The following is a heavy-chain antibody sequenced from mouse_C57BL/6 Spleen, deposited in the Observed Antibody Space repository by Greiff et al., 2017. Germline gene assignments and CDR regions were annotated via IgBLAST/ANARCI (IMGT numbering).Heavy chain of an antibody. V-gene: IGHV14-4*01. J-gene: IGHJ4*01. Sequence: VHVKQSGAELVRPGASVKLSCTASGFNIKDDYMHWVKQRPEQGLEWIGWIDPENGDTEYASKFQGKATITADTSSNTAYLQLSSLTSEDTAVYYCTKGAMDYWGQGTSVTVSS. CDR1: GFNIKDDY. CDR3: TKGAMDY. CDR2: IDPENGDT.